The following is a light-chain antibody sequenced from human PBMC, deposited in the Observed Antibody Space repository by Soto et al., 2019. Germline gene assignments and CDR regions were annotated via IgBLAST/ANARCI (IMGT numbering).Light chain of an antibody. CDR3: QQYDSYSRFT. CDR1: QSISGW. J-gene: IGKJ3*01. Sequence: DIQMTQSPSTLSASVGDRVTITCRASQSISGWLAWYQQKPGKAPNLLIYKASSLERGVPSRFSGSGSGTEFTLTISSLQLDDFATDYCQQYDSYSRFTFGPGTKVDIK. V-gene: IGKV1-5*03. CDR2: KAS.